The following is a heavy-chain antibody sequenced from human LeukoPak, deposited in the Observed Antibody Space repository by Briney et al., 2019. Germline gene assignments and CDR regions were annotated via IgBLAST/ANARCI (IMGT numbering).Heavy chain of an antibody. Sequence: ASVKVSCKASGGTFSSYAISWVRQAPGQGLEWMGGIIPIFGTANYAQKFQGRVTITADKSTSTAYMELSSLRSEDTAVYCCASTTTGGYYYYMDVWGKGTTVTVSS. CDR1: GGTFSSYA. V-gene: IGHV1-69*06. J-gene: IGHJ6*03. D-gene: IGHD7-27*01. CDR3: ASTTTGGYYYYMDV. CDR2: IIPIFGTA.